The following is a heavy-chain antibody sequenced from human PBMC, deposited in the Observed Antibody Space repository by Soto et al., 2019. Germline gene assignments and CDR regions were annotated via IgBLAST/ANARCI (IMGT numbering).Heavy chain of an antibody. CDR3: VRATYFSDSSGYTRCLDY. Sequence: GGCLRLCCAGCGFSLYDNYIDWVREAPGKCLEWVGRSRDKPQGYSTTYAASVKGRFTASRDESKNSAYLQMNSLKTEDTAVYYCVRATYFSDSSGYTRCLDYWGQGTLVTVSS. J-gene: IGHJ4*02. D-gene: IGHD3-22*01. CDR1: GFSLYDNY. CDR2: SRDKPQGYST. V-gene: IGHV3-72*01.